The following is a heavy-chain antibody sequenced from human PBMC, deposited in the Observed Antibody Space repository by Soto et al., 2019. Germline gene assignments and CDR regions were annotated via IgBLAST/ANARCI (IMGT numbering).Heavy chain of an antibody. J-gene: IGHJ4*02. CDR2: INHGGGDT. D-gene: IGHD6-19*01. CDR3: AKDREVIAVAEVFDD. CDR1: GCTFSNYW. Sequence: GGSLRLSCAASGCTFSNYWMAWVRQAPGKGLECVSNINHGGGDTYYADSVKGRFTISRDNSKNTLYLQMNSLRAEDTAVYYCAKDREVIAVAEVFDDLGQRTLVTASS. V-gene: IGHV3-7*01.